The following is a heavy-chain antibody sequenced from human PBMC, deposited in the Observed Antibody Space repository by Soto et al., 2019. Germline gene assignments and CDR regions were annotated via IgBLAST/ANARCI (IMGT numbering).Heavy chain of an antibody. CDR1: GGTFSNYA. Sequence: QVQLVQSGAEVKKPGSSVKVSCKASGGTFSNYAISWVRQAPGQGLEWMGGIIPIFGTANYAQKFQGRVTITADESTSTADMELRRLRSDDTAVYYCARVKGGYHCNWFDYWGQGTLVTVSS. CDR3: ARVKGGYHCNWFDY. CDR2: IIPIFGTA. J-gene: IGHJ4*02. D-gene: IGHD1-7*01. V-gene: IGHV1-69*01.